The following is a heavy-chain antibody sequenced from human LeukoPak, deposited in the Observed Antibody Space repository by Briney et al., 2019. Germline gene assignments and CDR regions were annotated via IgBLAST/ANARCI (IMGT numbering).Heavy chain of an antibody. J-gene: IGHJ4*02. Sequence: ASVTVSCKASGYTFTSYAMHWVRQAPGQRLEWMGWINAGNGNTKYSQKFQGRVTITRDTSASTAYMELSSLRSEDTAVYYCARRWDWGSWYFDYWGQGTLVTVSS. CDR2: INAGNGNT. CDR3: ARRWDWGSWYFDY. V-gene: IGHV1-3*01. D-gene: IGHD7-27*01. CDR1: GYTFTSYA.